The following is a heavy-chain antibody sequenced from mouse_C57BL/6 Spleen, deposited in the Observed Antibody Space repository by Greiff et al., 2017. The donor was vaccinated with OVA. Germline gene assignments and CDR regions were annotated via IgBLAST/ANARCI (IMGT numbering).Heavy chain of an antibody. CDR1: GYAFSSSW. J-gene: IGHJ1*03. Sequence: VQLQQSGPELVKPGASVKISCKASGYAFSSSWMNWVKQRPGQGLEWIGRIYPGDGDTNYNGKFKGKATLTVDKSSSTAYMQLSSLTSEDSAVYFCAAYDYGGFGYIDVWGTGTTVTVSS. CDR3: AAYDYGGFGYIDV. V-gene: IGHV1-82*01. D-gene: IGHD2-4*01. CDR2: IYPGDGDT.